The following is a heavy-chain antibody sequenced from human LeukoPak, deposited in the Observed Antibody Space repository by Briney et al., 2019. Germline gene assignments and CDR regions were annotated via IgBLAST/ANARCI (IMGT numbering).Heavy chain of an antibody. Sequence: GASVKVSCKASGYTFTSYGISWVRQAPGQGLEWMGGIIPIFGTANYAQKFQGRVTITADESTSTAYMELSSLRSEDTAVYYCARARNGYLASWGQGTLVTVSS. V-gene: IGHV1-69*13. CDR3: ARARNGYLAS. D-gene: IGHD5-18*01. CDR2: IIPIFGTA. CDR1: GYTFTSYG. J-gene: IGHJ4*02.